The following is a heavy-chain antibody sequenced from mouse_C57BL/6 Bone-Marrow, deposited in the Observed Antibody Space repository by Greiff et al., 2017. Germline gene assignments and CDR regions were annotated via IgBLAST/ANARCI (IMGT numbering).Heavy chain of an antibody. J-gene: IGHJ2*01. CDR3: ARLRTTVVVDY. CDR2: IDPNRGGT. V-gene: IGHV1-72*01. CDR1: GYTFTSYW. D-gene: IGHD1-1*01. Sequence: QVQLQQPGAELVKPGASVKLSCKASGYTFTSYWMHWVKQRPGRGLEWMGRIDPNRGGTKYNEKFKSKATLTVYKPSSSAYMQLSSLTSDDSAVFDCARLRTTVVVDYWGQGTTRTGSS.